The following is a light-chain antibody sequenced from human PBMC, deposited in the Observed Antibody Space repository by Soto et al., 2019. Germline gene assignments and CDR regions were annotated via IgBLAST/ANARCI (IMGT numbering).Light chain of an antibody. V-gene: IGKV4-1*01. CDR3: QQYYSTPFT. CDR2: WAS. CDR1: QSVFYSSSNKNY. Sequence: DIVMTQSPDSLAVSLGERATINCKSSQSVFYSSSNKNYLAWYQQKPGQPPKLLIYWASTRESGVPDRFSGGESGTDFTLTISSQQAEDVALYYCQQYYSTPFTFGQGTKLEI. J-gene: IGKJ2*01.